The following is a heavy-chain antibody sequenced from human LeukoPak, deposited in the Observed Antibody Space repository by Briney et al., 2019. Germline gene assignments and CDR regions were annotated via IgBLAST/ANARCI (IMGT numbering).Heavy chain of an antibody. D-gene: IGHD1-26*01. V-gene: IGHV3-30*14. CDR2: IPYDGSNK. CDR3: ARVKRGGSYYSAPFDY. J-gene: IGHJ4*02. Sequence: PGGSLRLSCAASGFTFSSYAMHWVRQAPGKGLEWVAVIPYDGSNKYYADSVKGRFTISRDNSKNTLYLQMGSLRAEDMAVYYCARVKRGGSYYSAPFDYWGQGTLVTVSS. CDR1: GFTFSSYA.